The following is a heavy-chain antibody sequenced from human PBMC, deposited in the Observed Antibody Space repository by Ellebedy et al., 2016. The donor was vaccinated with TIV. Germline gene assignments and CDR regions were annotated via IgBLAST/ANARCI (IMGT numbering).Heavy chain of an antibody. CDR3: AKDLGCPYCSSGSCYCPAADYFDS. CDR1: GYTFTSYY. D-gene: IGHD2-15*01. J-gene: IGHJ4*02. V-gene: IGHV1-46*01. CDR2: IDPSGGRT. Sequence: ASVKVSCKTSGYTFTSYYLHWVRQAPGQGPEWMGIIDPSGGRTTNAQKFQGRVTMTRDTSTSTVYMELSSLRSEDTAVYYCAKDLGCPYCSSGSCYCPAADYFDSWGQGTLVTVSS.